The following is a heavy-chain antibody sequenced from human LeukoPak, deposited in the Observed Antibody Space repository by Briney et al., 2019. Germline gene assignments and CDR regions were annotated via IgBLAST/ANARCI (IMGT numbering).Heavy chain of an antibody. J-gene: IGHJ4*02. CDR2: INHSGRT. D-gene: IGHD6-13*01. V-gene: IGHV4-34*01. CDR3: ARGLYSTSWYGY. Sequence: SETLSLTCAVYGGSFSGYYWSWIRQPPGKGLEWIGEINHSGRTNYNPSLKSRVTISVDTSKNQFSLKLSSVTAADTAVYYCARGLYSTSWYGYWGQGTLVTASA. CDR1: GGSFSGYY.